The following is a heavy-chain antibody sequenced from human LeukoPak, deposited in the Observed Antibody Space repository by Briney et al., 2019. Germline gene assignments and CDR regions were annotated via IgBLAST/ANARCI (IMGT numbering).Heavy chain of an antibody. D-gene: IGHD6-13*01. V-gene: IGHV1-8*01. Sequence: ASVKVSCKASGYTFTSYDINWVRQATGQGLEWMGWMNPNSGNTGYAQKFQGRVTMTRNTSISTAYMELSSLRSEDTAVYYCARQQPKTKRGYYYYGMDVWGQGTTVTVSS. CDR1: GYTFTSYD. CDR2: MNPNSGNT. J-gene: IGHJ6*02. CDR3: ARQQPKTKRGYYYYGMDV.